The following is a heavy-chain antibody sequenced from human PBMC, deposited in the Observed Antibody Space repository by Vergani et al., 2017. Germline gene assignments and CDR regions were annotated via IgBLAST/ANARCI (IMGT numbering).Heavy chain of an antibody. D-gene: IGHD3-10*01. CDR3: AKAGSVTSGSLQYNFYMDV. CDR2: ISNYGSNK. J-gene: IGHJ6*03. V-gene: IGHV3-30*18. CDR1: GFSFSSHA. Sequence: QVQLAESGGGRVQPGRSLRLSCAASGFSFSSHAIHWVRQAPGKGLEWVAVISNYGSNKYYADSVKGRFTISRDNSKNTLDLQMNSLRTQDTAVYYCAKAGSVTSGSLQYNFYMDVWGKGTTVTVS.